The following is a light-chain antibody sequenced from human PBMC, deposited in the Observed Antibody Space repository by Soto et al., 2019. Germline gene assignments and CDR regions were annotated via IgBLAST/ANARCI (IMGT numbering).Light chain of an antibody. V-gene: IGKV2-30*01. Sequence: DVVMTQSPLSLPVALGQPASISCRSSQSLLYSDGNTFLNWFQQRPGQSPRRLIYKVSNRDSGVPDRFSGSGSGTDFTLKISRVEADDVGVYSCMQGTHWPCTFGGGTKGDIK. J-gene: IGKJ4*01. CDR1: QSLLYSDGNTF. CDR3: MQGTHWPCT. CDR2: KVS.